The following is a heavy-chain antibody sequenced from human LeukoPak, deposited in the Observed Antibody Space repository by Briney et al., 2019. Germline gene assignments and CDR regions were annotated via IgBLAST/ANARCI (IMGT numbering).Heavy chain of an antibody. V-gene: IGHV4-59*01. Sequence: SETLSLTCTVSGGFISSYYWSWIRQPPGKGLEWIGYIYYSGSTNYNPSLKSRVTISVDTSKNQFSLKLSSVTAADTAVYYCARDSSSWHDAFDIWGQGTMVTVSS. CDR1: GGFISSYY. CDR3: ARDSSSWHDAFDI. CDR2: IYYSGST. J-gene: IGHJ3*02. D-gene: IGHD6-13*01.